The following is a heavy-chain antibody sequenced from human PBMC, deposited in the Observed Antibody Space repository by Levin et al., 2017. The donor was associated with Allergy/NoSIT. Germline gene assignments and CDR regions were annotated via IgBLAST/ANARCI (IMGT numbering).Heavy chain of an antibody. CDR1: GDSVSRNNAA. CDR2: TYYRSKWYY. J-gene: IGHJ4*02. V-gene: IGHV6-1*01. D-gene: IGHD2-2*01. Sequence: SQTLSFTCAISGDSVSRNNAAWNWIRQSPLRGLEWLGRTYYRSKWYYDYAVSVKSRMTINPDTSKNQFSLQVNSVTPEDTAVYYCAREGTRGLLDYWGQGTLVTVSS. CDR3: AREGTRGLLDY.